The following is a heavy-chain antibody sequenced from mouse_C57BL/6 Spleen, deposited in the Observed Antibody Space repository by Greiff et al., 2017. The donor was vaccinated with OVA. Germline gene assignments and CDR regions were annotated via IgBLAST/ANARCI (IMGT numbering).Heavy chain of an antibody. CDR3: ARAGGYGNWDFDV. Sequence: QVQLKESGAELMKPGASVKLSCTATGYTFTGYWIEWVKQRPGHGLEWIGEILTGSGSNNYNEKFKGQATFTAATSSNTAYMQLSSRTTEDSAIYYCARAGGYGNWDFDVWGTGTTVTVSS. D-gene: IGHD2-1*01. CDR2: ILTGSGSN. J-gene: IGHJ1*03. CDR1: GYTFTGYW. V-gene: IGHV1-9*01.